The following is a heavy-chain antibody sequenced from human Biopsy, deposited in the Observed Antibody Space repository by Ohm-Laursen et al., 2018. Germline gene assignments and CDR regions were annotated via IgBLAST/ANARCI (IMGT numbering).Heavy chain of an antibody. V-gene: IGHV3-21*01. J-gene: IGHJ4*02. CDR1: GFTFSGFS. CDR3: ARDGEAKYCKHGVCPSDF. D-gene: IGHD2-8*01. CDR2: ISASGNHI. Sequence: LSLTCAASGFTFSGFSMNWVRQAPGKGLEWVSSISASGNHIYYTDSVKGRFTVSRNNGKNSVYLQMNSLRVEDTAVYYCARDGEAKYCKHGVCPSDFWGQGTLVTVSS.